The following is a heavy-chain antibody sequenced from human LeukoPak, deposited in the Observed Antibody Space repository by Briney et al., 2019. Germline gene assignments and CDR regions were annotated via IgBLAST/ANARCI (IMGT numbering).Heavy chain of an antibody. CDR1: GGSISSGSYY. V-gene: IGHV4-61*02. Sequence: SETLSLTCTVSGGSISSGSYYWSWIRQPAGKGLEWIGRIYTSGSTNYNPSLKSRVTISVDTSKNQFSLKLSSVTAADTAVYYCARGGAGATILTYIDYWGQGTLVTVSS. D-gene: IGHD5-12*01. CDR2: IYTSGST. J-gene: IGHJ4*02. CDR3: ARGGAGATILTYIDY.